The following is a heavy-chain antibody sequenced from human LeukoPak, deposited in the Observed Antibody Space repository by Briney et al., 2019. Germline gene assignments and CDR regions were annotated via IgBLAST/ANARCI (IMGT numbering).Heavy chain of an antibody. J-gene: IGHJ3*02. CDR3: TRSTNLEAFDI. V-gene: IGHV4-61*01. D-gene: IGHD2-8*01. CDR1: GGSVSSGTYY. CDR2: IYYSGST. Sequence: PPETLSLTCTVSGGSVSSGTYYWSWIRQPPGKGLEWIGYIYYSGSTNYNPSLKSRVTVSVDTSKNQCSLKLNSVTTADTAVYYCTRSTNLEAFDIWGQGTMVTVSS.